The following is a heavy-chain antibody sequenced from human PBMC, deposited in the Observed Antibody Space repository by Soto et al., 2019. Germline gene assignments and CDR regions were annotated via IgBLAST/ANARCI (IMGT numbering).Heavy chain of an antibody. J-gene: IGHJ4*01. CDR3: ARDVSYLEGPTAFDY. V-gene: IGHV6-1*01. D-gene: IGHD1-1*01. Sequence: SQTLSLTCAISGDSVSSNSAAWNWIRQSPSRGLEWLGRTYYRFKWYNDYAVSVKCRITINPDTSKNKFSLQLNSVTPEDTVVYYCARDVSYLEGPTAFDYWGHGTLVTVSS. CDR2: TYYRFKWYN. CDR1: GDSVSSNSAA.